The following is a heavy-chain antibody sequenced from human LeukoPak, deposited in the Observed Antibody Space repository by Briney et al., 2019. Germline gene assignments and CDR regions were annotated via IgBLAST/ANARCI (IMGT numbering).Heavy chain of an antibody. CDR3: AKEGYYYDSSGYPYYYDY. CDR1: GFTFSSYA. CDR2: ISGSGGST. Sequence: GGSLRLSCAASGFTFSSYAMSWVRQAPGKGLEWVSAISGSGGSTYYADSVKGRFTISRDNSKNMLHLQMNSLRAEDTAVYYCAKEGYYYDSSGYPYYYDYWGQGTLVTVSS. J-gene: IGHJ4*02. D-gene: IGHD3-22*01. V-gene: IGHV3-23*01.